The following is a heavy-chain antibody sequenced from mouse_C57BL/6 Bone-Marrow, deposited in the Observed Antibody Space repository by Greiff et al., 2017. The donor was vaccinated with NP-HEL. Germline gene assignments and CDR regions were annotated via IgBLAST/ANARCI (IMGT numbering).Heavy chain of an antibody. V-gene: IGHV3-6*01. Sequence: DVKLQESGPGLVKPSQSLSLTCSVTGYSITSGYYWNWIRQFPGNKLEWMGYISYDGSNNYNPSLKNRISITRDTSKNQFFLKLNSVTTEDTATYYCARGTTVVARDYWGQGTTLTVSS. CDR1: GYSITSGYY. CDR3: ARGTTVVARDY. CDR2: ISYDGSN. D-gene: IGHD1-1*01. J-gene: IGHJ2*01.